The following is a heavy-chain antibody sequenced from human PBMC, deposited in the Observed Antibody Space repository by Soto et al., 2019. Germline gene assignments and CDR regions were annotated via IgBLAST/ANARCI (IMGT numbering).Heavy chain of an antibody. V-gene: IGHV3-30*18. CDR2: ISYDGSNK. CDR1: GFPFSSYG. J-gene: IGHJ4*02. D-gene: IGHD3-22*01. CDR3: AKEGPWYYYDSSGYYDY. Sequence: GAVRVSGVAPGFPFSSYGRQWVRQAPGKRMEWVAVISYDGSNKYYADSVKGRFTISRDNSKNTLYLQMNSLRAEDTAVYYCAKEGPWYYYDSSGYYDYWGQGTLVTVSS.